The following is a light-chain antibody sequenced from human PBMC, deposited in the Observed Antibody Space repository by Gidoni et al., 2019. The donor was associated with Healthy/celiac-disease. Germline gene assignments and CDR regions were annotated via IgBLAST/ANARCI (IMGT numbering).Light chain of an antibody. CDR1: SSDVGGYNY. V-gene: IGLV2-14*01. Sequence: SVSGSPGQSITISCTGTSSDVGGYNYVSWYQQHPGKAPKLMIYEVSNRPSGVSNRFSGSKSGNTASLTISGLQAEDEADYYCSSYTSSSPLYVFGTGTKVTVL. CDR2: EVS. J-gene: IGLJ1*01. CDR3: SSYTSSSPLYV.